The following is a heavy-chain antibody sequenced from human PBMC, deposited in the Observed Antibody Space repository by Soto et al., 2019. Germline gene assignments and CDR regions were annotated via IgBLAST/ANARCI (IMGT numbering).Heavy chain of an antibody. CDR2: IYYSGST. CDR3: ARGGSGTMDTAMVDFDY. J-gene: IGHJ4*02. V-gene: IGHV4-31*03. D-gene: IGHD5-18*01. CDR1: GGSISSGGYY. Sequence: SETLSITCTVSGGSISSGGYYWSWIRQHPGKGLERIGYIYYSGSTYYNPSLKSRVTISVDTSKNQFSLKLSSVTAADTAVYYCARGGSGTMDTAMVDFDYWGQGTLVTVS.